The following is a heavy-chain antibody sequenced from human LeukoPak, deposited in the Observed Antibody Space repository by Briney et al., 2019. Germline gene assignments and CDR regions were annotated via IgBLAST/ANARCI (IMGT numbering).Heavy chain of an antibody. J-gene: IGHJ3*02. V-gene: IGHV1-2*06. D-gene: IGHD6-25*01. Sequence: ASVKVSCKASGYTFTGYYMHWVRQAPGQGLEWMRRINPNNGGTNYAQKIQGRVTMTRDTSISTAYMELNSLISDDTAVHYCARDRLETPDIWGQGTMVTVSS. CDR3: ARDRLETPDI. CDR2: INPNNGGT. CDR1: GYTFTGYY.